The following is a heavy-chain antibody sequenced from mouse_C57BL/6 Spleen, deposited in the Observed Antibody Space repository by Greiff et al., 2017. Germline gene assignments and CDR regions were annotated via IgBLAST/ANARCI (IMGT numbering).Heavy chain of an antibody. CDR1: GYTFTDYY. Sequence: EVQLQQSGPELVKPGASVKISCKASGYTFTDYYMNWVKQSHGKSLEWIGDINPNNGGTSYNQKFKGKATLTVDKSSSTAYMELRSLTSEDSAVYYCARGIYYYGSSPFYYAMDYWGQGTSVTVSS. D-gene: IGHD1-1*01. V-gene: IGHV1-26*01. CDR3: ARGIYYYGSSPFYYAMDY. CDR2: INPNNGGT. J-gene: IGHJ4*01.